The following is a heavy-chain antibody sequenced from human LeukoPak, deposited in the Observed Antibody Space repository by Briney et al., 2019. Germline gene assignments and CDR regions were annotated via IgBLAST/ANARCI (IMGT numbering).Heavy chain of an antibody. V-gene: IGHV1-8*01. CDR2: MNPNSGNT. CDR3: ARGPQRSWMNYFDY. CDR1: GYTFTGYD. Sequence: ASVKVSCKASGYTFTGYDINWVRQATGQGLEWMGWMNPNSGNTGYAQKFQGRVTMTRNTSISTAYMELSSLRSEDTAVYYCARGPQRSWMNYFDYWGQGTLVTVSS. D-gene: IGHD2-2*03. J-gene: IGHJ4*02.